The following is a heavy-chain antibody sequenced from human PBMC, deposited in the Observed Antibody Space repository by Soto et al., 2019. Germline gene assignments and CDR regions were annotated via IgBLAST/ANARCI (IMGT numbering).Heavy chain of an antibody. J-gene: IGHJ4*02. CDR3: VREFAPDSPLHAY. V-gene: IGHV3-23*01. D-gene: IGHD2-15*01. Sequence: GGSLRLSCAASGFTFSSYAMGWVRQAPGKGLEWVSTLTRSGTTPYAESVRGRFTISRDNSKNTLYLQMDDLRAEDTAVYYCVREFAPDSPLHAYWGLGTLVPVSS. CDR1: GFTFSSYA. CDR2: LTRSGTT.